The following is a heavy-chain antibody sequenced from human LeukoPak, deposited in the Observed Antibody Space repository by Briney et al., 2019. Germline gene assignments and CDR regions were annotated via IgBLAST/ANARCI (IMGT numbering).Heavy chain of an antibody. J-gene: IGHJ4*02. CDR3: AKVRGYSSSSAYFDY. CDR1: GFTFSSYG. Sequence: GRSLRLSCAASGFTFSSYGMHWVRQAPGKGLEWVAVISYDGSNKYYADSVKGRFTISRDNSKNTLYLQMNSLRAEDTAVYYCAKVRGYSSSSAYFDYWGQGTLVTVSS. V-gene: IGHV3-30*18. CDR2: ISYDGSNK. D-gene: IGHD6-6*01.